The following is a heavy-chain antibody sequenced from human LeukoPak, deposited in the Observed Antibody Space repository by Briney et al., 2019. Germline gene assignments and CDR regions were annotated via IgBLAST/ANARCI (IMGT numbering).Heavy chain of an antibody. D-gene: IGHD4-17*01. J-gene: IGHJ5*02. V-gene: IGHV4-39*01. CDR3: ARRPTTVTTNWFDP. CDR1: GASISTTSHY. Sequence: SETLSLTCTLSGASISTTSHYWGWVRQTPGKGLEWTGSIYYSGSTYYNPSLKSRITMSVDTSKNQFSLNLNSVTAADTAVYYCARRPTTVTTNWFDPWGQGTLVTVSS. CDR2: IYYSGST.